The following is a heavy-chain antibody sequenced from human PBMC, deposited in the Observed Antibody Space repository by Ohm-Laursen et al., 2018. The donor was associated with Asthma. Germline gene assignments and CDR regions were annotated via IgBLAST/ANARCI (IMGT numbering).Heavy chain of an antibody. CDR3: ARIGSFSAGIYFDS. CDR1: GFTFSSYA. J-gene: IGHJ4*02. D-gene: IGHD6-19*01. Sequence: SLRLSCSASGFTFSSYAMSWVRQAPGKGLEWVAVIWYDGSNKYYADSVKGRFTISRDNSKNTLYLQMNSLRAEDTAVYYCARIGSFSAGIYFDSWGQGTLVTVSS. V-gene: IGHV3-33*08. CDR2: IWYDGSNK.